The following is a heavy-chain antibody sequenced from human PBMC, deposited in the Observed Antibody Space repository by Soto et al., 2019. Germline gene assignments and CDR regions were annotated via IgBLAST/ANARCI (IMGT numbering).Heavy chain of an antibody. CDR1: GFTFSSYA. D-gene: IGHD3-3*01. Sequence: SRRLSCAPSGFTFSSYAMSWVRQAPGKVLEWVSVLSGSGGSTYYADSVRGRFTISRDISKNTLYLQMNSLRAEDTALYYCAKGGDDFWIGYDFDYWGQGTLVTVSS. J-gene: IGHJ4*02. CDR3: AKGGDDFWIGYDFDY. V-gene: IGHV3-23*01. CDR2: LSGSGGST.